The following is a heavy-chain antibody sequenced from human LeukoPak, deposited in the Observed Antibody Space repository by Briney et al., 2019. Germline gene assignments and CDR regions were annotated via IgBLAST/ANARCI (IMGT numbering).Heavy chain of an antibody. CDR1: GGSITTYY. J-gene: IGHJ4*02. CDR3: AGDKNSRYWYYY. CDR2: IHYSGGT. V-gene: IGHV4-59*01. Sequence: SETLSLTCTVSGGSITTYYWHWIRQSPGKGLEWIGNIHYSGGTNYNPSLKSRVTISLGTSKSQFSLRLDSVTAADTAVYYCAGDKNSRYWYYYWGQGTLVTVSS. D-gene: IGHD6-13*01.